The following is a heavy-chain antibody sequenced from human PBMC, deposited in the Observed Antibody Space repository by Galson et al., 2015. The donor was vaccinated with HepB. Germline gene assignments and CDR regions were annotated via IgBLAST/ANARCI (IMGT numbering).Heavy chain of an antibody. J-gene: IGHJ5*02. CDR2: IYYSGST. Sequence: TLSLTCTVSGGSISSGSYYWSWIRQHPGKGLEWIGYIYYSGSTYYNPSLKSRVTISVGTSKNQFSLKLSSVTAADTAVYYCARWGRIAARRGHWFDPWGQGTLVTVSS. CDR1: GGSISSGSYY. D-gene: IGHD6-6*01. V-gene: IGHV4-31*03. CDR3: ARWGRIAARRGHWFDP.